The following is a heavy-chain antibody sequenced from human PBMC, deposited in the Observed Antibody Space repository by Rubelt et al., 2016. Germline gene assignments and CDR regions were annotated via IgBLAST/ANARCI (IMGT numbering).Heavy chain of an antibody. Sequence: SYSMNWVRQAPGKGLEWVSTINSNGGDTFYADSVKGRFTISRDNSKNTLYLEMNSLRAEDTAVYYCAKGQGYSYGYFYYWGQGTLVTVSS. CDR3: AKGQGYSYGYFYY. J-gene: IGHJ4*02. CDR1: SYS. V-gene: IGHV3-23*01. D-gene: IGHD5-18*01. CDR2: INSNGGDT.